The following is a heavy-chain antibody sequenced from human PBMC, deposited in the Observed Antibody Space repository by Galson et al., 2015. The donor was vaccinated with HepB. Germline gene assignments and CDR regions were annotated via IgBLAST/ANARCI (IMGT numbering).Heavy chain of an antibody. D-gene: IGHD3-10*01. CDR3: ARGELLWFGELIGFDP. CDR1: GYTFTSYA. Sequence: SVKVSCKASGYTFTSYAMHWVRQAPGQRLEWMGWINAGNGNTKYSQKFQGRVTITRDTSASTAYMELSSLRSEDTAVYYCARGELLWFGELIGFDPWGQGTLVTVSS. CDR2: INAGNGNT. V-gene: IGHV1-3*01. J-gene: IGHJ5*02.